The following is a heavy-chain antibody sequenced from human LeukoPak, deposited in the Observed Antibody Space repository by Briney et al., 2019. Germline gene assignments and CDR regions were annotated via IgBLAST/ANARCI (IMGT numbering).Heavy chain of an antibody. CDR2: INPSGGST. J-gene: IGHJ4*02. CDR1: GYSFTSYW. V-gene: IGHV1-46*01. Sequence: GESLKISCKGSGYSFTSYWISWVRQAPGQGLEWMGIINPSGGSTSYAQKFQGRVTMTRDTSTSTVYMELSGLRSEDTAVYYCARDGAEIVQTYYYDSSGYYNWGQGTLVTVSS. D-gene: IGHD3-22*01. CDR3: ARDGAEIVQTYYYDSSGYYN.